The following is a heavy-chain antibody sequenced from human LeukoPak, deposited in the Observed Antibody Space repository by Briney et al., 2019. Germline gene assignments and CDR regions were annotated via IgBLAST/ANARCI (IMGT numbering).Heavy chain of an antibody. V-gene: IGHV4-38-2*01. Sequence: SETLSLTCAVSGYSNSSGYYWGWIRQPPGKGLEWIGSTYHSGSTYYNPSLKSRVTISVDTSKNQFSLKLSSVTAADTAVYYCARGNGGVYGSGRWFDPWGQGTLVTVSS. CDR1: GYSNSSGYY. CDR2: TYHSGST. CDR3: ARGNGGVYGSGRWFDP. D-gene: IGHD3-10*01. J-gene: IGHJ5*02.